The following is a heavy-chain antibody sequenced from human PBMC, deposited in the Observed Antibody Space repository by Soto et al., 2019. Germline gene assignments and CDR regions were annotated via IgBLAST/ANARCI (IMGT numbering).Heavy chain of an antibody. J-gene: IGHJ6*03. D-gene: IGHD6-6*01. V-gene: IGHV3-33*01. Sequence: PGGSLRLSCAASGFTFSSYGMHWVRQAPGKGLEWVAVIWYDGSNKYYADSVKGRFTISRDNSKNTLYLQMNSLRAEDTAVYYCARGESLSRSSSSPERYYYMDVWGKGTTVTVSS. CDR2: IWYDGSNK. CDR1: GFTFSSYG. CDR3: ARGESLSRSSSSPERYYYMDV.